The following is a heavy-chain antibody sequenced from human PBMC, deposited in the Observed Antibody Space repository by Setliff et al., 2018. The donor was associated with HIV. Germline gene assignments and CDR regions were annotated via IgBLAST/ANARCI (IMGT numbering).Heavy chain of an antibody. CDR3: AREPDY. Sequence: SETLSLTCAVYGGPLSGHYWSWIRQPPGKGLEWIGEINHSGSTTYNPSLKSRVTISIDTLKNQFSLRLNSVTAADTAVYYCAREPDYWGQGTLVTV. CDR2: INHSGST. D-gene: IGHD1-1*01. V-gene: IGHV4-34*01. CDR1: GGPLSGHY. J-gene: IGHJ4*02.